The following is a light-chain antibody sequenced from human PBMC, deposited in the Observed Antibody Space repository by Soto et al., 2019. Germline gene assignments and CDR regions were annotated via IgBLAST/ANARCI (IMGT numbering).Light chain of an antibody. CDR2: GAS. CDR1: QSVSSN. Sequence: EIVMTQSPATLSVSPGERATLSCRASQSVSSNLAWYQQKPGQAPSLLIYGASTRATGIPARFSGSGSGTEFTLTISSLQSEDFAVYYCQQYNNWPPWTFGQGTKAEIK. CDR3: QQYNNWPPWT. V-gene: IGKV3-15*01. J-gene: IGKJ1*01.